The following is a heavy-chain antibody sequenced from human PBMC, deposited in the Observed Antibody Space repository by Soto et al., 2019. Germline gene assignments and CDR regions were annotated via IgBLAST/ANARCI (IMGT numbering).Heavy chain of an antibody. V-gene: IGHV5-51*01. CDR2: IYPGDSDT. J-gene: IGHJ6*02. CDR1: GYSFTSCL. D-gene: IGHD3-16*01. Sequence: PGESLXISCKGSGYSFTSCLIGWVRQMPGKGLEWMGIIYPGDSDTRYSPSFQGQVTISADKSISTAYLQWSSLKASDTAMYYCARRSYVYYYYYGMDVWGQGTTVTVSS. CDR3: ARRSYVYYYYYGMDV.